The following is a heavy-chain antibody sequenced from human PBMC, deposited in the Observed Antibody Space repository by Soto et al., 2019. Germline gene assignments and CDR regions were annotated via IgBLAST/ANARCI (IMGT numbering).Heavy chain of an antibody. Sequence: QVQLVESGGGVVQPGTSLTLSCAASGFTFSSFAMHWVRQPPGKGLEWVAVVSFDGNRQYFSDSVKGRFTISRDNSKNTVSLHMNSLRDDDSALYYCAGRHREVPALIGDYFDYWGQGTLVTVSS. D-gene: IGHD2-2*01. J-gene: IGHJ4*02. CDR1: GFTFSSFA. V-gene: IGHV3-30*04. CDR3: AGRHREVPALIGDYFDY. CDR2: VSFDGNRQ.